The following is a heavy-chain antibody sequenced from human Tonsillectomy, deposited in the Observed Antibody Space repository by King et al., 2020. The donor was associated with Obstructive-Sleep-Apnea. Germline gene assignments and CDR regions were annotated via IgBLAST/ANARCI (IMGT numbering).Heavy chain of an antibody. V-gene: IGHV3-30*18. D-gene: IGHD3-9*01. Sequence: VQLVQSGGGVVQPGRSLRLSCAASGFTFSSYGMHWVRQAPGKGLEWVSVISYDGSKKYYADSVEGRFTISRDNSKNTLYLQMNSLRAEDTAVYYCGKTRYFDWPFDYWGQGTLVTVSS. J-gene: IGHJ4*02. CDR2: ISYDGSKK. CDR1: GFTFSSYG. CDR3: GKTRYFDWPFDY.